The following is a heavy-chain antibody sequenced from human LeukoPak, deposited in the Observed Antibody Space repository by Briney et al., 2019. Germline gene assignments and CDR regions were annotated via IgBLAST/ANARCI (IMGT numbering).Heavy chain of an antibody. CDR3: ARVRSYDSNFWYYFDY. J-gene: IGHJ4*02. CDR1: GFTFSSYG. D-gene: IGHD3-22*01. V-gene: IGHV3-30*02. CDR2: IRYDGSNK. Sequence: GGSLRLSCAASGFTFSSYGMHWVRQAPGKGLEWVAFIRYDGSNKYYADSVKGRFTISRDNSKNTLYLQMNSLRAEDTAVYYCARVRSYDSNFWYYFDYWGQGTLVTVSS.